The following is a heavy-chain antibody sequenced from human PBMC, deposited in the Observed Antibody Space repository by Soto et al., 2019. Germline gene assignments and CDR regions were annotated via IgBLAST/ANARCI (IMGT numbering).Heavy chain of an antibody. Sequence: ASVKVSCKASGYTFTSYDINWVRQATGQGLEWMGWVNPNSGNTGYAQKFQGRVTMTRNTSISTAYMELSSLRSEDTAVYYCARRGLWFGELLVPLDVWGKGTTVTVSS. D-gene: IGHD3-10*01. CDR1: GYTFTSYD. CDR3: ARRGLWFGELLVPLDV. CDR2: VNPNSGNT. J-gene: IGHJ6*04. V-gene: IGHV1-8*01.